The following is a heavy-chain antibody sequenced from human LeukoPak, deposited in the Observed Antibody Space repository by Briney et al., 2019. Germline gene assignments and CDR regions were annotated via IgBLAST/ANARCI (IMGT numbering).Heavy chain of an antibody. J-gene: IGHJ6*03. D-gene: IGHD3-3*01. Sequence: GSLRLSCAASGFKFSSYSMKWIRQPPGKGLEWIGEINHSSRSTNWNPSLKSRVTISLDTSKKQFSLKPNSVTAADTAVYYCARGGYTIYRSRTPNMDVWGKGTTVTVSS. CDR1: GFKFSSYS. CDR3: ARGGYTIYRSRTPNMDV. CDR2: INHSSRST. V-gene: IGHV4-34*01.